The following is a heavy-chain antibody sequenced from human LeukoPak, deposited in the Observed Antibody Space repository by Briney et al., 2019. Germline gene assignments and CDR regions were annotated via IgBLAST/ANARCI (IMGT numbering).Heavy chain of an antibody. CDR3: ARGRGLLWFGELPDY. J-gene: IGHJ4*02. Sequence: SETLSLTCAVHGGSFSGYYWSWIRQPPGKGLEWIGEINHSGSNNYNPSLKSRVTISVDKSKNQFSLKLSSVTAADTAVYYCARGRGLLWFGELPDYWGQGTLVTVSS. CDR2: INHSGSN. V-gene: IGHV4-34*01. D-gene: IGHD3-10*01. CDR1: GGSFSGYY.